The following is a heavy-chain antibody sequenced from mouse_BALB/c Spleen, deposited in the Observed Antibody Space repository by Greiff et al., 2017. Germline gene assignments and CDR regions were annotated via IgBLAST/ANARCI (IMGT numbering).Heavy chain of an antibody. V-gene: IGHV1S137*01. CDR3: ARGGLLEVAWFAY. J-gene: IGHJ3*01. Sequence: QVQLKQSGAELVRPGVSVKISCKGSGYTFTDYAMHWVKQSHAKSLEWIGVISTYYGDASYNQKFKGKATMTVDKSSSTAYMELARLTSEDSAIYYCARGGLLEVAWFAYWGQGTLVTVSA. CDR2: ISTYYGDA. D-gene: IGHD2-3*01. CDR1: GYTFTDYA.